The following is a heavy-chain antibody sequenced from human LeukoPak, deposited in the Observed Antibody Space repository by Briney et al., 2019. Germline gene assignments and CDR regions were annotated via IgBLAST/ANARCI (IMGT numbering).Heavy chain of an antibody. CDR3: ATWAFYHGLDV. Sequence: GGSLRLSCAASGFTFHAFEMHWVREAPGKGLEWVSLIKSDGGKTDYADSVRGRFTISRDNGKNSLYLQMNSLRSEDTALYYCATWAFYHGLDVWGQGTTVTVSS. CDR1: GFTFHAFE. V-gene: IGHV3-43*02. CDR2: IKSDGGKT. D-gene: IGHD1-26*01. J-gene: IGHJ6*02.